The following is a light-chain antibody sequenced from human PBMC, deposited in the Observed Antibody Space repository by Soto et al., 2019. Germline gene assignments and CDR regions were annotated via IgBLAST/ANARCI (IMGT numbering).Light chain of an antibody. V-gene: IGKV3-20*01. CDR2: GAS. J-gene: IGKJ2*01. Sequence: EIVWTQSPGTLSLSPGERATLSCRASQSVSSRYLAWYQQKPGQAPRLLIYGASNRATGIPDRFSGSGSGTDFTLTISRLEPEDFAVYFCQQYNNSPEYTFGQGTKLEIK. CDR3: QQYNNSPEYT. CDR1: QSVSSRY.